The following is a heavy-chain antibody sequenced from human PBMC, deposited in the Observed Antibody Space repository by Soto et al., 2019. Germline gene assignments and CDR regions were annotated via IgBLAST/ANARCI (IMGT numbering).Heavy chain of an antibody. CDR3: AREVLAAGKY. J-gene: IGHJ4*02. Sequence: PGGSLRLSCADSGFTFSSYAMHWVRQAPSKGLEWVAVISYDGSNKYYADSVKGRFTISRDNSKNTLYLQMNSLRAEDTAVYYCAREVLAAGKYWAQGTLVTVTS. CDR1: GFTFSSYA. CDR2: ISYDGSNK. D-gene: IGHD6-13*01. V-gene: IGHV3-30-3*01.